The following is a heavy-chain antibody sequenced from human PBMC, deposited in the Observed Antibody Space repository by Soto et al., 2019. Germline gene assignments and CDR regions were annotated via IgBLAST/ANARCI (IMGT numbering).Heavy chain of an antibody. CDR1: GGSISSGGYY. CDR2: IYYSGST. Sequence: SETLSLTCTVSGGSISSGGYYWSWIRQHPGKGLEWIGYIYYSGSTYYNPSLKSRVTISVDTSKNQFSLKLSSVTAADTAVYYCATGDQNPTKIDYWGQGTLVTVSS. J-gene: IGHJ4*02. D-gene: IGHD4-17*01. V-gene: IGHV4-31*03. CDR3: ATGDQNPTKIDY.